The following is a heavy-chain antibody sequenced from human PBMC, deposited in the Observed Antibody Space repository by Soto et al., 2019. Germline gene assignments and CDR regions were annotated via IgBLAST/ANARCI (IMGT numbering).Heavy chain of an antibody. CDR3: ASRGDYYDRSRLGY. CDR2: IIPIFGTA. J-gene: IGHJ4*02. D-gene: IGHD3-22*01. Sequence: ASVKVSCKASGGTFSSYAISWVRQAPGQGLEWMGGIIPIFGTANYAQKFQGRVTITADESTSTAYMELSSLRSEDTAVYYCASRGDYYDRSRLGYWGQGTLVTVSS. CDR1: GGTFSSYA. V-gene: IGHV1-69*13.